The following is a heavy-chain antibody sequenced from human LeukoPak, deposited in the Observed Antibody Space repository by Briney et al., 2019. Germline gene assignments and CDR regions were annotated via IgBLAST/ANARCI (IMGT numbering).Heavy chain of an antibody. CDR1: GFTFDDYA. J-gene: IGHJ4*02. D-gene: IGHD4-17*01. V-gene: IGHV3-9*03. Sequence: GGSLRLSCAASGFTFDDYAMHWVRQAPGKGLEWVAGISWNSGSIGYADSVKGRFTISRDNAKNSLYLQMNSLRAEDMALYYCAKGLYGDCVMGGLDYWGQGTLVSVSS. CDR3: AKGLYGDCVMGGLDY. CDR2: ISWNSGSI.